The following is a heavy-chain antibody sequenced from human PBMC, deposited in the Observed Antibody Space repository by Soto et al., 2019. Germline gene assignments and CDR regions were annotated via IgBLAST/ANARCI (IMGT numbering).Heavy chain of an antibody. CDR1: GYTFTGYY. J-gene: IGHJ6*02. D-gene: IGHD3-3*01. CDR3: ARCRDPGSGSLYYGLDV. Sequence: GASVKVSCKASGYTFTGYYMHWVRQAPGQGLEWMGWINPNSGGTNYTQKFQGRVTRTMDTSISTAYMDLSRLRSDDTAVYYCARCRDPGSGSLYYGLDVWGQGTTVTVSS. CDR2: INPNSGGT. V-gene: IGHV1-2*02.